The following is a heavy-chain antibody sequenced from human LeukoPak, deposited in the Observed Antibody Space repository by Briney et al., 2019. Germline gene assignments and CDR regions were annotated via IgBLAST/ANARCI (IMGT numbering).Heavy chain of an antibody. Sequence: QPGRSLRLSCAASGFTFSSYAMNWVRHAPGKGLEWVSTISNSGGDIYYADSVKGRFTISRDNSKNTLYLRMNSLRADDTAVYYCVKDREVRAPYYFDYWGQGTLVTVSS. J-gene: IGHJ4*02. CDR1: GFTFSSYA. CDR3: VKDREVRAPYYFDY. V-gene: IGHV3-23*01. CDR2: ISNSGGDI. D-gene: IGHD3-10*01.